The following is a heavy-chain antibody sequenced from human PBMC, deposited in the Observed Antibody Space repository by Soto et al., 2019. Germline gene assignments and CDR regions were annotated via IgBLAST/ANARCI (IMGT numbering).Heavy chain of an antibody. J-gene: IGHJ6*03. D-gene: IGHD3-10*01. CDR3: ARGAVLLWFGEDYYYMDV. CDR1: GYTFTGYY. V-gene: IGHV1-2*04. CDR2: INPNSGGT. Sequence: QVQLVQSGAEVKKPGASVKVSCKASGYTFTGYYMHWVQQAPGQGLEWMGWINPNSGGTNYAQKFQGWVTMTRDTSISTAYMELSRLRSDDTAVYYCARGAVLLWFGEDYYYMDVWGKGTTVTVSS.